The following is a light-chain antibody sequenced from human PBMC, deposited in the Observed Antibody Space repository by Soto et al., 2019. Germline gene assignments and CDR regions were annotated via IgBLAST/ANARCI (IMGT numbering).Light chain of an antibody. Sequence: EIVLTQSPGTLSLSPGERASLSCRATQSVTTTYLAWYQQKPGQAPRLLIYGASIRATGIPDRFSGSGSGTDFTLTISRLEPEDSAVYYCQHYGSSPPYPFGQGTKLEIK. CDR1: QSVTTTY. J-gene: IGKJ2*01. CDR2: GAS. V-gene: IGKV3-20*01. CDR3: QHYGSSPPYP.